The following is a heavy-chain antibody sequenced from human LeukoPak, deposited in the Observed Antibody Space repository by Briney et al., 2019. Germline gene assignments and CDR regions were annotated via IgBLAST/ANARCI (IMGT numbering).Heavy chain of an antibody. CDR1: GGTFSSYA. V-gene: IGHV1-69*06. CDR3: ARDLITMVRGVRFTAFDI. CDR2: IIPIFGTA. D-gene: IGHD3-10*01. J-gene: IGHJ3*02. Sequence: SVKVSCKASGGTFSSYAISWVRQAPGQGLEWMGGIIPIFGTANYAQKFQGRVTITADKSTSTAYMELSSLRSEDTAVYYCARDLITMVRGVRFTAFDIWGQETMVTVSS.